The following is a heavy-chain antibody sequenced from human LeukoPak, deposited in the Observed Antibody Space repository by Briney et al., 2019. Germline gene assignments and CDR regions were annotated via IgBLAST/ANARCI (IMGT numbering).Heavy chain of an antibody. V-gene: IGHV4-59*08. CDR1: GGSISDYY. D-gene: IGHD5-12*01. CDR2: ISYSGST. CDR3: ARHQSGDLYTACDS. Sequence: TSETLSLTCTVSGGSISDYYWSWIRQPPGKGLEWIGYISYSGSTYYSPSLKSRVTISLDTSNNRLSLEVTSVTAADTAVYYCARHQSGDLYTACDSWGQGILVTVSS. J-gene: IGHJ5*02.